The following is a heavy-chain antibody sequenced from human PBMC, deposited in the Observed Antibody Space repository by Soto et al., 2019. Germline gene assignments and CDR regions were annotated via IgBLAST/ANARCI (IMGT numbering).Heavy chain of an antibody. D-gene: IGHD1-1*01. CDR3: ARYHSVPPLDYYGMDV. J-gene: IGHJ6*02. Sequence: QVQLVQSGAEVKKPGASVKVSCKASGYTFTSYGISWVRQAPGQGLEWMGWISAYNGNTNYAQKLQGKVTMTTDTSTSRAYMELRSLRSDDTAVYYCARYHSVPPLDYYGMDVWGQGTTVHVSS. V-gene: IGHV1-18*01. CDR2: ISAYNGNT. CDR1: GYTFTSYG.